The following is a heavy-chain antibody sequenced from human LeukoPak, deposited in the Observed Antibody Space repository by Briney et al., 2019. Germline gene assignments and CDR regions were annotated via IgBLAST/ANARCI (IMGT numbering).Heavy chain of an antibody. Sequence: ASVKVSCKASGYTFTSYDINWVRQPTGQGLEWMGWINPNSGNTGYAQKFHGRVTMTRNTSISTAYMELSSLRSEDTAVYYCARGFGSPGYDFWSGPEGYYFDYWGQGTLVTVSS. V-gene: IGHV1-8*01. J-gene: IGHJ4*02. CDR1: GYTFTSYD. CDR3: ARGFGSPGYDFWSGPEGYYFDY. CDR2: INPNSGNT. D-gene: IGHD3-3*01.